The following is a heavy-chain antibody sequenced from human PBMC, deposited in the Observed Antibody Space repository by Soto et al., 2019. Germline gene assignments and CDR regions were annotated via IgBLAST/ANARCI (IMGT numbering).Heavy chain of an antibody. Sequence: GASVKVSCKASGGTFSSYAISWVRQAPGQGLEWMGWISAYNGNTNYAQKLQGRVTMTTDTSTSTAYMELRSLRSDDTAVYYCARDGAYYYDSSGYSPSLYYYYGMDVWGQGTTVTVSS. D-gene: IGHD3-22*01. CDR1: GGTFSSYA. CDR2: ISAYNGNT. CDR3: ARDGAYYYDSSGYSPSLYYYYGMDV. V-gene: IGHV1-18*01. J-gene: IGHJ6*02.